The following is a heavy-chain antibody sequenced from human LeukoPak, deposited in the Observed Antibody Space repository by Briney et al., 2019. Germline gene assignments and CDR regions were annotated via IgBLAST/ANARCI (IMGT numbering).Heavy chain of an antibody. CDR1: GFTFSSYA. CDR2: ISGSGGST. J-gene: IGHJ4*02. Sequence: HPGGSLRPSCAASGFTFSSYAMSWVRQAPGKGLEWVSAISGSGGSTYYADSVKGRFTISRDNSKNTLYLQMNSLRAEDTAVYYCAKCPRPNTIFGVVIARIDYWGQGTLVTVSS. CDR3: AKCPRPNTIFGVVIARIDY. V-gene: IGHV3-23*01. D-gene: IGHD3-3*01.